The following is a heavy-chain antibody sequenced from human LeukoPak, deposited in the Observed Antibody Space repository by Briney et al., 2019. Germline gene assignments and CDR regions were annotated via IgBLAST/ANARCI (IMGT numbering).Heavy chain of an antibody. CDR1: GFTFSSYW. CDR2: IKLDGSEK. CDR3: ARFQSFGYPTLFDY. Sequence: GGSLRLSCAASGFTFSSYWMSWVRQAPGKGLEWVANIKLDGSEKYYVDSVKGRFTISRDNAKNSLYLQMNSLRAEDTAVYYCARFQSFGYPTLFDYWGQGTLVTVSS. V-gene: IGHV3-7*01. D-gene: IGHD3-3*01. J-gene: IGHJ4*02.